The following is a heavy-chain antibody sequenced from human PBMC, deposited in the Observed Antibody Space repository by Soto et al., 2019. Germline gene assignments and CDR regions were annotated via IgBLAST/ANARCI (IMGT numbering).Heavy chain of an antibody. V-gene: IGHV4-61*01. CDR3: ARGWDANS. CDR1: GASVSSGNHY. D-gene: IGHD6-19*01. J-gene: IGHJ4*02. Sequence: SETLSLTCTVSGASVSSGNHYWGWVRQPPGKGLEWIGYIYHSGITNYNTSLKSRVTISADTSRNQFSLKVSSVTAADTAVYYCARGWDANSWGQGTLVTVS. CDR2: IYHSGIT.